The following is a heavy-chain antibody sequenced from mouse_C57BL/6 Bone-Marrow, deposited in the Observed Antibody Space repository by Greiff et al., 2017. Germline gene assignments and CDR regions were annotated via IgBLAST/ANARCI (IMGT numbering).Heavy chain of an antibody. CDR1: GFTFSDYG. CDR2: ISSGSSTI. J-gene: IGHJ4*01. CDR3: ARGRHYYAMDY. Sequence: EVKVEESGGGLVKPGGSLKLSCAASGFTFSDYGMHWVRQAPEKGLEWVAYISSGSSTIYYADTVKGRFTISRDNAKNTLFLQMTSLRSEDTAMYYCARGRHYYAMDYWGQGTSVTVSS. V-gene: IGHV5-17*01.